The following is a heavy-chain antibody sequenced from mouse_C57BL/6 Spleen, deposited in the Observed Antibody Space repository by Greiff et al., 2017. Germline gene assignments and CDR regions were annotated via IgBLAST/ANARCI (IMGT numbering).Heavy chain of an antibody. Sequence: QVQLQQSGPGLVQPSQSLSITCTVSGFSLTSYGVHWVRQSPGKGLEWLGVIWSGGSTDYNAAFISRLSISKDNSKSQVFFKMNSLQADDTAIYYCAREGRIYDGYYVPYWGQGTLVTVSA. D-gene: IGHD2-3*01. CDR1: GFSLTSYG. V-gene: IGHV2-2*01. J-gene: IGHJ3*01. CDR3: AREGRIYDGYYVPY. CDR2: IWSGGST.